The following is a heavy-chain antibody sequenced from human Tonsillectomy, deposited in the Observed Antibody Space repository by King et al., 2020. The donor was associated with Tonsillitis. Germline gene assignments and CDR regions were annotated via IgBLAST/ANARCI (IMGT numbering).Heavy chain of an antibody. CDR1: VGSISSYY. CDR3: ARDLGYYDSSGYYPTDYFDY. J-gene: IGHJ4*02. D-gene: IGHD3-22*01. V-gene: IGHV4-59*01. CDR2: FFYSGLT. Sequence: QLQESGPGLVKPSETLSLTCTGSVGSISSYYWSWIRQPPGKGLGWIGYFFYSGLTNYNPSLKSRVTMSVDTSKNQFSLKLSSVNAADTAVYYCARDLGYYDSSGYYPTDYFDYWGQGTQVTVSS.